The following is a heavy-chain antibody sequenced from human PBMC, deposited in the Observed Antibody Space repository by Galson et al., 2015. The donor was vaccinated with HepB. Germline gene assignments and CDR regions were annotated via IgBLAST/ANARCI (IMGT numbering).Heavy chain of an antibody. D-gene: IGHD6-19*01. Sequence: WAREAQGEGLVGGSRIKSDGSTYYNPTLKNRRIISVDTSKNQFSLKLSSVTAADTAVYYCAGGHSSGFLVIGAEYFQHWGQGTLVTVSS. J-gene: IGHJ1*01. CDR2: IKSDGST. CDR3: AGGHSSGFLVIGAEYFQH. V-gene: IGHV4-39*01.